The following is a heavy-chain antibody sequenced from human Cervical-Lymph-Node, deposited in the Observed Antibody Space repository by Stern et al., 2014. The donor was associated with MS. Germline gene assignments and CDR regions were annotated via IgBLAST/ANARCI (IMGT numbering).Heavy chain of an antibody. CDR3: ARDRGVLVVSRYDTFDI. CDR1: GYSFSDHY. CDR2: INPGGGST. J-gene: IGHJ3*02. Sequence: VQLVESGAEVKKPGASLKVSCKASGYSFSDHYVHWVRQAPGQGLEWMGIINPGGGSTYYAQKFQGRVTMTRDTSTSTVYMELSSLRSDDTAVYYCARDRGVLVVSRYDTFDIWGQGTMVTVSS. V-gene: IGHV1-46*01. D-gene: IGHD3-9*01.